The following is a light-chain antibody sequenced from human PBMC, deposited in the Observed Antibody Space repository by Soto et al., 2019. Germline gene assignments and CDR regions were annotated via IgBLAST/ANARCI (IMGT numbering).Light chain of an antibody. CDR3: GAWDSSRSAVV. Sequence: QPVLTQPPSLSAAPGQKVTISCSRGTSNLRNYYVSWYQRLPGRAPKLLIYDNNHRSSGIPDRFSGSKAGTSATLVIAGLQTGDEADYFCGAWDSSRSAVVFGGGTKLTVL. V-gene: IGLV1-51*01. CDR1: TSNLRNYY. J-gene: IGLJ2*01. CDR2: DNN.